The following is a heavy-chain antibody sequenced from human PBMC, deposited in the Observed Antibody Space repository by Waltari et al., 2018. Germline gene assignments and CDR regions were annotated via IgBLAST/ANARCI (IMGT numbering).Heavy chain of an antibody. Sequence: QVYLIQSETEVKKPGASVKVSCKVSGKSVTEVSIQWVRQAPGKGLAWVGGFDPEDGERMYGQKFQDRVTMTEDTSTNTGYMELRDLRFDDTAVYYCATGAMGLWGQGTRVLVSS. CDR3: ATGAMGL. V-gene: IGHV1-24*01. J-gene: IGHJ4*02. CDR1: GKSVTEVS. D-gene: IGHD1-26*01. CDR2: FDPEDGER.